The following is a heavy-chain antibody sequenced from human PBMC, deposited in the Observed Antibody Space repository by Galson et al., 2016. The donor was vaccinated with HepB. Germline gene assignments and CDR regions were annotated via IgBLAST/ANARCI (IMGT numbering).Heavy chain of an antibody. CDR1: GFIFSVYT. D-gene: IGHD3-16*01. J-gene: IGHJ4*02. Sequence: SLRLSCAASGFIFSVYTMNWARQAPGKGLEWISSITSSSGITYYADSVKGRFTISRDNAKNSLYLEKNSLRDEDTAVYYCARDDYFRLGYWGQGTLVTVSS. V-gene: IGHV3-48*02. CDR3: ARDDYFRLGY. CDR2: ITSSSGIT.